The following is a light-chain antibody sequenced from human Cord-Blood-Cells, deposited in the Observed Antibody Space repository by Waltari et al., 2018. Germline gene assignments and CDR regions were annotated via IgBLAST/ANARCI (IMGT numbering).Light chain of an antibody. V-gene: IGLV2-23*01. CDR3: CTYAGSSTWV. Sequence: QSALTQPASVSGSAGQTITFSCTGASSDVVSYNLVSWYQQHPGKTPKLISYEGSKRPSAVSKLFSGSKSGNTASLTISGLEAEEEADYYCCTYAGSSTWVFGGGTKLTVL. J-gene: IGLJ3*02. CDR2: EGS. CDR1: SSDVVSYNL.